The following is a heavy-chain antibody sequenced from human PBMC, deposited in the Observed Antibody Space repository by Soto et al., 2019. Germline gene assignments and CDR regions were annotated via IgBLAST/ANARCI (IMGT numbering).Heavy chain of an antibody. D-gene: IGHD6-19*01. J-gene: IGHJ4*02. Sequence: QVHLVESGGGVVQPGRSLRLSCAASGFTFSSFGMHWVRQAPGKGLEWVTFISFDGSSKNYADSVKGRFTISRDQTKNALYLQLNSLIPEDTALYYCAKSHDSGSHWLGYGGQGTLVTVSS. V-gene: IGHV3-30*18. CDR1: GFTFSSFG. CDR2: ISFDGSSK. CDR3: AKSHDSGSHWLGY.